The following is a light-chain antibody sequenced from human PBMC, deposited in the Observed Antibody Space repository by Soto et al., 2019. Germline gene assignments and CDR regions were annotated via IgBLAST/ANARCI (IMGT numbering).Light chain of an antibody. CDR3: SSYTSSSTLDVV. Sequence: QSVLTQPASVSGPPGQSITISCTGTSSDVGGYNYVSWYQQHPGKAPKLMIYDVSNRPSGVSNRFSGSKSGNTASLTISGLQAEDEADYYCSSYTSSSTLDVVFGGGTKVTVL. CDR1: SSDVGGYNY. CDR2: DVS. J-gene: IGLJ2*01. V-gene: IGLV2-14*01.